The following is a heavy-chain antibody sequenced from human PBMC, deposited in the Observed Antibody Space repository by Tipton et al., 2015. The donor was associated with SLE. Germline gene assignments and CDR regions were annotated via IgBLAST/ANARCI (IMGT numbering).Heavy chain of an antibody. CDR3: AKVSNPHHYFDS. J-gene: IGHJ4*02. Sequence: RSLRLSCAASGFMFSTYAIHWVRQAPGKGLEWVAVISNDGGTTFYADSVRGRFTISRDNSKNTLYLQMTGLRVDDTAVYFCAKVSNPHHYFDSWGQGTLVTVSS. CDR2: ISNDGGTT. V-gene: IGHV3-30*14. CDR1: GFMFSTYA. D-gene: IGHD5/OR15-5a*01.